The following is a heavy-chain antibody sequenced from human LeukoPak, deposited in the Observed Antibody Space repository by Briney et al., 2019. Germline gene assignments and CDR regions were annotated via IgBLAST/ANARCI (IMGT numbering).Heavy chain of an antibody. J-gene: IGHJ5*02. CDR3: AKGGNSRLNWFDP. V-gene: IGHV3-23*01. CDR2: ISSSDDNT. D-gene: IGHD1/OR15-1a*01. CDR1: GFTFSSYA. Sequence: PGGSLRFSCAASGFTFSSYAMNWVRQAPGKGLEWVSSISSSDDNTYYADSVKGRFTISRDNSKNTLYLQMNSLRVEDTAIYYCAKGGNSRLNWFDPWGQGTLVTVSS.